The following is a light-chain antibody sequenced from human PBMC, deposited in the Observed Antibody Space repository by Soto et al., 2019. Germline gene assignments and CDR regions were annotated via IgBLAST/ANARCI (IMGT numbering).Light chain of an antibody. CDR2: KAS. J-gene: IGKJ3*01. Sequence: DIQMTQSPSTLSASVGDRVTITCRASPSISSSLAWYQQKPRKAPKLLIYKASSLESGVPSRFSGSGSGTEFTLTISSLQPDDFATYYCQQYNSYSGIFTFGPGTKVDIK. V-gene: IGKV1-5*03. CDR3: QQYNSYSGIFT. CDR1: PSISSS.